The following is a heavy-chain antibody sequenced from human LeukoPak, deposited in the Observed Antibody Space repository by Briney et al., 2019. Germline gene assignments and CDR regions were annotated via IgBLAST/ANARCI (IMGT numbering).Heavy chain of an antibody. CDR2: IKQDGSEK. CDR1: GFTFSSYW. Sequence: PGGSLGLSCAASGFTFSSYWMSWVRPAPGKGLEWVDNIKQDGSEKYYVDAVKGRFTISRDNAKNSLYLQMNSLRAEDTAVYYCARDSVGATTGLGYWGQGTLVTVSS. V-gene: IGHV3-7*01. D-gene: IGHD1-26*01. J-gene: IGHJ4*02. CDR3: ARDSVGATTGLGY.